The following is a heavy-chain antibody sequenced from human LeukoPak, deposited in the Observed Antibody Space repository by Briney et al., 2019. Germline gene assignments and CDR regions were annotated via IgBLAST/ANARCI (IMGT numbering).Heavy chain of an antibody. Sequence: PSETQSLTCTVSGHSLNRGGHYWTWIRQHPGKGLEWIGHIHYYEFTDYIPSLKPRCVISVDPSKNVFSLDLTSVTAGDTAVYFCARSWVETSFFDFWGQGVQVIVSS. CDR3: ARSWVETSFFDF. CDR1: GHSLNRGGHY. D-gene: IGHD2-21*02. J-gene: IGHJ4*02. V-gene: IGHV4-31*03. CDR2: IHYYEFT.